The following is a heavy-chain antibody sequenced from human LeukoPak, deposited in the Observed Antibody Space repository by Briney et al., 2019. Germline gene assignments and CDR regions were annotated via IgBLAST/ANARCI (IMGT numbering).Heavy chain of an antibody. D-gene: IGHD3-22*01. CDR3: ARRVGDDSSGDYYYGMDV. CDR1: GFTFSSYS. V-gene: IGHV3-21*01. CDR2: ISSSSSSI. Sequence: GGSLSLSCAASGFTFSSYSMNWVRQAPGKGLESCSSISSSSSSIYYADSVKGRFTISRDNAKHSLYLQMNSLRAEDTAVYYCARRVGDDSSGDYYYGMDVWGQGTTVTVSS. J-gene: IGHJ6*02.